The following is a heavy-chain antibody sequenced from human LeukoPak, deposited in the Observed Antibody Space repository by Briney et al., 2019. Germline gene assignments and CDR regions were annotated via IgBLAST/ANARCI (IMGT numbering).Heavy chain of an antibody. CDR1: GFTFSSYW. J-gene: IGHJ3*02. D-gene: IGHD3-3*01. CDR2: IKQDGSEK. Sequence: GGSLRLSCAASGFTFSSYWMSWVRQAPGKGLEWVANIKQDGSEKYYVDSVKGRFTISRDNAKNSLYLQMNSLRAEDTAVYYCARVGLGITIFGVVKNAFDIWGQGQWSPSLQ. CDR3: ARVGLGITIFGVVKNAFDI. V-gene: IGHV3-7*01.